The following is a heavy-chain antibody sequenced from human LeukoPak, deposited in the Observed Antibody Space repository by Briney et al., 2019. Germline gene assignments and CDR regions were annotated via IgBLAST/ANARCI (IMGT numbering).Heavy chain of an antibody. CDR2: MNTNSGNT. Sequence: VASVTVSFTASGYTFTIYDINWVRQAPGQGVEWVGWMNTNSGNTGYAQKFQGRVTMTRNTSISTDYMELSSLRSEDTAVYYCARDNRFTIFGENWFDPWGQGTLVTVSS. CDR3: ARDNRFTIFGENWFDP. D-gene: IGHD3-3*01. CDR1: GYTFTIYD. J-gene: IGHJ5*02. V-gene: IGHV1-8*01.